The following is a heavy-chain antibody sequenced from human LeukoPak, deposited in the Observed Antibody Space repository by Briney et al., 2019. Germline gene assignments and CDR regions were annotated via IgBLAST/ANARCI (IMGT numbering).Heavy chain of an antibody. D-gene: IGHD4-17*01. CDR1: NFAFSTYA. V-gene: IGHV3-23*01. CDR3: TKDPDGDYIGAFDF. CDR2: ITGSGAGT. Sequence: GGSLRLSCAASNFAFSTYAMTWVRQAPGKGLEWVSSITGSGAGTFYADSVKGRFTISRDNSKSTLFLQMDSLRAEDTAVYYCTKDPDGDYIGAFDFWGQGTMVTVSS. J-gene: IGHJ3*01.